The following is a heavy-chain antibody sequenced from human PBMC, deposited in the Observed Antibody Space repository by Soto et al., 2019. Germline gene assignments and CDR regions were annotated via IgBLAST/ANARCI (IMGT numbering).Heavy chain of an antibody. V-gene: IGHV1-8*01. D-gene: IGHD6-13*01. CDR3: TRGFSSYSEH. CDR1: GYTFIDYD. Sequence: QVQLVQSGAEVKKPGASVKVSCEASGYTFIDYDINWVRQAAGQGLEWMGWMNPNTGNTPSVQKFQGRLTLTRDTSITTAYMELSSLTSEDTAIYYCTRGFSSYSEHWAQGTLVTVSS. CDR2: MNPNTGNT. J-gene: IGHJ4*02.